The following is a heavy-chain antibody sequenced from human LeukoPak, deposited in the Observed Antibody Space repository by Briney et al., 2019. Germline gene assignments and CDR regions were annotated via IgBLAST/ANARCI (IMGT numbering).Heavy chain of an antibody. CDR1: DFAFYGYS. D-gene: IGHD6-19*01. Sequence: GGSLRLSCAASDFAFYGYSMHWVRQAPGKGLEWISSISSNSGYIYYADSVKGRFTISRDNAKNSLYLQVTGLRVEDTALYYCAREIDSSGCLDYWGQGSLVTVSS. CDR3: AREIDSSGCLDY. J-gene: IGHJ4*02. CDR2: ISSNSGYI. V-gene: IGHV3-21*06.